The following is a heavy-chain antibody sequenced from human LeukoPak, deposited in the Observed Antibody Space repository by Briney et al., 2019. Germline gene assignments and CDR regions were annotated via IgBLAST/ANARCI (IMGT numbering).Heavy chain of an antibody. V-gene: IGHV3-21*01. D-gene: IGHD3-22*01. CDR3: ATLSITMIVVVRPEYFQH. J-gene: IGHJ1*01. CDR2: ISSSSSYI. Sequence: PGGSLRLSCAASGFTFSSYAMSWVRQAPGKGLEWVSSISSSSSYIYYADSVKGRFTISRDNAKNSLYLQMNSLRAEDTAVYYCATLSITMIVVVRPEYFQHWGQGTLVTVSS. CDR1: GFTFSSYA.